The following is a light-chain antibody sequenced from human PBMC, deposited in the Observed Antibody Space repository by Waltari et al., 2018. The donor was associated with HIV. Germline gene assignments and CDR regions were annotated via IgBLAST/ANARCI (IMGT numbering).Light chain of an antibody. CDR2: DRD. CDR1: GSNIGYTS. V-gene: IGLV1-51*01. CDR3: GTWDTSLSGAV. J-gene: IGLJ2*01. Sequence: QSVLTQPPSVSAAPGQKVTISCSGSGSNIGYTSVSWYRQVPGAAPRLLIYDRDKRPSGIPDRFSGSKSGTSATLGITGLQTGDEADYYCGTWDTSLSGAVFGGGTKLTVL.